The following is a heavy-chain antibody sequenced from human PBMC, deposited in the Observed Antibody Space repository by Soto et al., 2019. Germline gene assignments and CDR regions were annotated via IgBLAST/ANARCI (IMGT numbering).Heavy chain of an antibody. V-gene: IGHV1-69*13. CDR3: ARDRYCSGGSCHNWVDP. D-gene: IGHD2-15*01. Sequence: GASVKVSCKASGGTFSSYAISWVRQAPGQGLEWMGGIIPIFGTANYAQKFQGRVTITADESTSTAYMELSSLRSEDTAVYYCARDRYCSGGSCHNWVDPWGQGARVTVSS. J-gene: IGHJ5*02. CDR1: GGTFSSYA. CDR2: IIPIFGTA.